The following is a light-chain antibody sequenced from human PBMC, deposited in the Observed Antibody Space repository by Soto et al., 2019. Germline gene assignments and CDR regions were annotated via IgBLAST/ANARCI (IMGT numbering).Light chain of an antibody. Sequence: QSVLIQPRSVSGSPGQSVTISCTGTSSDVGGYDYVSWYQQHPGEAPKFMIYDVNKRPSGVPDRFSGPKSGNTASLTISGLQADDEADYYCCSYAGSYSWVFGGGTKLTVL. J-gene: IGLJ3*02. V-gene: IGLV2-11*01. CDR2: DVN. CDR1: SSDVGGYDY. CDR3: CSYAGSYSWV.